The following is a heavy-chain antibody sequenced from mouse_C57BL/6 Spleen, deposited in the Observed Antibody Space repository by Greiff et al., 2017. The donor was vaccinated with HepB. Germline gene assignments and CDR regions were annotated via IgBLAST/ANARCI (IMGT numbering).Heavy chain of an antibody. J-gene: IGHJ4*01. CDR3: ARYYYGSSAESAMDY. CDR1: GFTFSDYY. D-gene: IGHD1-1*01. Sequence: EVQRVESGGGLVQPGGSLKLSCAASGFTFSDYYMYWVRQTPEKRLEWVAYISNGGGSTYYPDTVKGRFTISRDNAKNTLYLQMSRLKSEDTAMYYCARYYYGSSAESAMDYWGQGTSVTVSS. V-gene: IGHV5-12*01. CDR2: ISNGGGST.